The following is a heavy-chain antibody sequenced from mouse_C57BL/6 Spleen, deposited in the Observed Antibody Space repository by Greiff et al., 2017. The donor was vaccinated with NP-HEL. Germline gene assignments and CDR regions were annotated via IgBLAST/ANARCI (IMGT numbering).Heavy chain of an antibody. Sequence: QVQLKESGPGLVAPSQSLSITCTVSGFSLTSYAISWVRQPPGKGLEWLGVIWTGGGTNYNSALKSRLSISKDKSKSQVFVKMNSLQTDDTARYYCARTRSNSGGGDARDYWGQGTSVTVSS. CDR2: IWTGGGT. CDR3: ARTRSNSGGGDARDY. CDR1: GFSLTSYA. V-gene: IGHV2-9-1*01. D-gene: IGHD2-5*01. J-gene: IGHJ4*01.